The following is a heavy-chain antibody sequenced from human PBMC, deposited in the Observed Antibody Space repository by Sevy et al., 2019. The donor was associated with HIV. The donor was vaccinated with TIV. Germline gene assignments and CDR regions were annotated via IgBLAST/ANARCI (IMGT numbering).Heavy chain of an antibody. CDR2: FSFGGVEI. CDR1: GFTFNKYS. V-gene: IGHV3-23*01. J-gene: IGHJ4*02. Sequence: GGSLRLSCAASGFTFNKYSMSWVRQPPGKGLDWVATFSFGGVEIYYADSVKGRFTISRDNSKNSFYLQMNNLRAEDTALYGCAREGCPNPLDYWGQGTLVTVSS. D-gene: IGHD2-8*01. CDR3: AREGCPNPLDY.